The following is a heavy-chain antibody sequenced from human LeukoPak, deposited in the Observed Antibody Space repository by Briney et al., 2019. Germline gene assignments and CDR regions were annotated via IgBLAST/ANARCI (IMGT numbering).Heavy chain of an antibody. CDR2: MNPNSGNT. CDR1: GYTFTSYD. Sequence: ASVKVSCKASGYTFTSYDINWVRQATGQGLEWMGWMNPNSGNTGYAQKFQGRVTITRNTSISTAYMELGSLRSEDTAVYYCARDPRNVWGSYRYDYWGQGTLVTVSS. D-gene: IGHD3-16*02. J-gene: IGHJ4*02. CDR3: ARDPRNVWGSYRYDY. V-gene: IGHV1-8*03.